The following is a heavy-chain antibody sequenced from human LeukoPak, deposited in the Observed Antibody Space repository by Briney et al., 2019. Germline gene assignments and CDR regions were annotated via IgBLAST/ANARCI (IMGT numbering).Heavy chain of an antibody. D-gene: IGHD3-10*01. J-gene: IGHJ4*02. CDR3: ARALKVYGSGTPYYFDY. CDR1: GFTVSSNY. Sequence: GSLRLSCAASGFTVSSNYMSWVRQPPGKGLEWIGSINYSGSTYYNPSLKSRVTISVDRSKNQFSLKLSSVTAADTAVYYCARALKVYGSGTPYYFDYWGQGTLVTVSS. V-gene: IGHV4-39*07. CDR2: INYSGST.